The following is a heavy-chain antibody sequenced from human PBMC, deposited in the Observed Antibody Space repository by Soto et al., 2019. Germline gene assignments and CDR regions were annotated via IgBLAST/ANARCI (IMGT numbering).Heavy chain of an antibody. Sequence: SETLSLTCTVSGGSISSYYWSWIRQPPGKGLEWIGYIYYTETTSYNPSLKSRVTISVDTSKNQFSLKLSSVTAADTALYYCAGGYGSGSYSASYVYWGQGTLVTVS. CDR1: GGSISSYY. D-gene: IGHD3-10*01. J-gene: IGHJ4*02. V-gene: IGHV4-59*01. CDR2: IYYTETT. CDR3: AGGYGSGSYSASYVY.